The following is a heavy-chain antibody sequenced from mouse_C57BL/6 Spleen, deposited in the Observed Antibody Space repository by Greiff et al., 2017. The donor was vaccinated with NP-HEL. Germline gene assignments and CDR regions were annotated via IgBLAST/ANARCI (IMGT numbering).Heavy chain of an antibody. Sequence: EVKLMESGGGLVKPGGSLKLSCAASGFTFSSYAMSWVRQTPEKRLEWVATISDGGSYTYYPDNVKGRFTISRDNAKNNLYLQMSHLKSEDTAMYYCARDGPTRSTINYFDYWGQGTTLTVSS. CDR1: GFTFSSYA. V-gene: IGHV5-4*01. D-gene: IGHD2-4*01. J-gene: IGHJ2*01. CDR3: ARDGPTRSTINYFDY. CDR2: ISDGGSYT.